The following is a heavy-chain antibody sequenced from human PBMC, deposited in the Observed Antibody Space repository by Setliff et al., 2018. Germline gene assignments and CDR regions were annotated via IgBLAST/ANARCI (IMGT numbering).Heavy chain of an antibody. Sequence: SETLSLTCTVSGGSISSRSYYWGWIRQPPGKGLEWIGSIYHSGSSYYNPSLRSRVTISVDTSKNQFSLNLRSVTAADTAIYYCARDSHRLTTDPLFDHWGQGALVTVSS. D-gene: IGHD6-25*01. CDR3: ARDSHRLTTDPLFDH. CDR1: GGSISSRSYY. V-gene: IGHV4-39*07. CDR2: IYHSGSS. J-gene: IGHJ4*02.